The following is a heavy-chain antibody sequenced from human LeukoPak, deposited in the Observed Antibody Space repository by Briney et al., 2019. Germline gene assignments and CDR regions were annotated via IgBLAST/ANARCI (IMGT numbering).Heavy chain of an antibody. J-gene: IGHJ4*02. CDR3: ARVYYDFWSGYYYFDY. D-gene: IGHD3-3*01. Sequence: GKSLKISCKGSGYSFTSYWIGWVRQMPGKGLEWMGIIYPGDSDTRYSPSFQGQVTISADKSISTAYLQWSSLKASDTAMYYCARVYYDFWSGYYYFDYWGQGTLVTVSS. CDR2: IYPGDSDT. CDR1: GYSFTSYW. V-gene: IGHV5-51*01.